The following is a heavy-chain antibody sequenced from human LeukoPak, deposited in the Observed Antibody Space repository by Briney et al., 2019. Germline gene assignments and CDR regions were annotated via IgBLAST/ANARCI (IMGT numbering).Heavy chain of an antibody. D-gene: IGHD7-27*01. J-gene: IGHJ4*02. V-gene: IGHV3-48*02. Sequence: GGSLRLSCAASGFTFSSYSMNWVRQAPGKGLEWVSYISGSSSTIYYADSMKARFTISRDNAKNSLFLLMSSLRDGDTAVYYCARDVNWGLTDWGQGTLVTVSS. CDR2: ISGSSSTI. CDR3: ARDVNWGLTD. CDR1: GFTFSSYS.